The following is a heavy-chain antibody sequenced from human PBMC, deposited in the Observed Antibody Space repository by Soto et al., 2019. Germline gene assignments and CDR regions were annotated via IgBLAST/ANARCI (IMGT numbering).Heavy chain of an antibody. V-gene: IGHV4-59*01. Sequence: SETLSLTCTVSRGSISSYYWSWIRQPPGKGLEWIGYIYYSGSTNYNPSLKSRVTISVDTSKNQFSLKLSSVTAADTAVYYCARAICYYYDSSGYCLDAFDIWGQGTMVTVSS. CDR3: ARAICYYYDSSGYCLDAFDI. J-gene: IGHJ3*02. CDR1: RGSISSYY. CDR2: IYYSGST. D-gene: IGHD3-22*01.